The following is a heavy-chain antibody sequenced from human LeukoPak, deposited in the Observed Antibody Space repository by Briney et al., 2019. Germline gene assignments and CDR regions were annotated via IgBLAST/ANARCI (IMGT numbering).Heavy chain of an antibody. CDR3: ARGGSCYYCEDYYYYGMDV. CDR2: ISGSGGST. D-gene: IGHD2-15*01. CDR1: GFTFSSYA. J-gene: IGHJ6*02. Sequence: PGGSLRLSSAASGFTFSSYAMSWVRQAPGKGLEWVSAISGSGGSTYYADSVKGRFTISRDNSKNTLYLQMNSLRAEDTAVYYCARGGSCYYCEDYYYYGMDVWGQGTTVTVSS. V-gene: IGHV3-23*01.